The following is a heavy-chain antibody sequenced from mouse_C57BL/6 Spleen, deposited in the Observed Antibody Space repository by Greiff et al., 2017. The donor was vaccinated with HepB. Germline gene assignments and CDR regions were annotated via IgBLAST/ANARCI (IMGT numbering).Heavy chain of an antibody. Sequence: VQLKQSGAELARPGASVKLSCKASGYTFTSYGISWVKQRTGQGLEWIGEIYPRSGNTYYNEKFKGKATLTADKSSSTAYMELRSLTSEDSTVYFCARRGTTVVDYWGQGTTLTVSS. V-gene: IGHV1-81*01. CDR2: IYPRSGNT. CDR1: GYTFTSYG. CDR3: ARRGTTVVDY. J-gene: IGHJ2*01. D-gene: IGHD1-1*01.